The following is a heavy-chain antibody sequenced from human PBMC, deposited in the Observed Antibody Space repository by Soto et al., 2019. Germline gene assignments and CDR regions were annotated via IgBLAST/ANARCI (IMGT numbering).Heavy chain of an antibody. CDR2: ISYDGSNK. V-gene: IGHV3-30*18. D-gene: IGHD6-6*01. Sequence: GGSLRLSCAASGFTFSSYGMHWVRQAPGKGLEWVAVISYDGSNKYYADSVKGRFTISRDNSKNTLYLQMNSLRAEDTAVYYCAKDLLPPPGSSSFPTFDYWGQGTLVTVSS. J-gene: IGHJ4*02. CDR3: AKDLLPPPGSSSFPTFDY. CDR1: GFTFSSYG.